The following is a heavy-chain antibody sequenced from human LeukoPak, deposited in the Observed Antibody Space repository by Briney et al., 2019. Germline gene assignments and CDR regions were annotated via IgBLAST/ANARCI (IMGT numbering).Heavy chain of an antibody. CDR1: GGSISSDY. Sequence: SETLSLTCTVSGGSISSDYWSWIRQSPGKGLEWIGYIYYSGTTSYNPSLKSRVTISLDTSKNQFSMKLSSVTAADTAVYYCARHFPAMDVWGQGTTVTVSS. CDR3: ARHFPAMDV. CDR2: IYYSGTT. J-gene: IGHJ6*02. V-gene: IGHV4-59*08.